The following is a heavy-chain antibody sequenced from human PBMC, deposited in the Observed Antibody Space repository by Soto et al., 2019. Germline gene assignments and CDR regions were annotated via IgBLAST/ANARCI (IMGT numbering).Heavy chain of an antibody. J-gene: IGHJ6*02. CDR1: GYTLTELS. Sequence: ASVKVSCKVSGYTLTELSMHWVRQAPGKGLEWMGGFDPEDGETIYAQKFQGRVTMTEDTSTDTAYMELSSLRSEDTAVYYCATLLIAAQRPFYGMDVWGQGTTVTVSS. CDR3: ATLLIAAQRPFYGMDV. D-gene: IGHD6-13*01. CDR2: FDPEDGET. V-gene: IGHV1-24*01.